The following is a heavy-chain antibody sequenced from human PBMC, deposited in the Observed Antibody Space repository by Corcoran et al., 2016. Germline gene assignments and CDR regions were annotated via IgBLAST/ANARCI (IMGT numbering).Heavy chain of an antibody. CDR1: GDSVSSNSAT. CDR2: TYYRSKWYN. J-gene: IGHJ5*01. V-gene: IGHV6-1*01. Sequence: QVQLQQSGTGLVQPSHTLSLPCVITGDSVSSNSATWNWIRQSPSRGLEWLGRTYYRSKWYNEYAVSMKGRITISRDTSKNQFSLQLHSVTLEDTAVYYWARDPPGALSAFDSWGQGTLVTVSS. D-gene: IGHD1-26*01. CDR3: ARDPPGALSAFDS.